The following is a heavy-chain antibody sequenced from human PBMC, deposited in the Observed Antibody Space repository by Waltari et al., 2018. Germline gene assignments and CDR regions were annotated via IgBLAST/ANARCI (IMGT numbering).Heavy chain of an antibody. D-gene: IGHD3-10*01. J-gene: IGHJ6*02. CDR3: ARDYYGSGGRGMDV. V-gene: IGHV3-30-3*01. CDR1: GFTFSRYA. Sequence: QVQLVESGGGVVQPGRSLRRSCAACGFTFSRYAMHWVRPPPGKGLEWVAVISYDGSNKYYADSVKGRFTISRDNSKNTLYLQMNSLRAEDTAVYYCARDYYGSGGRGMDVWGQGTTVTVSS. CDR2: ISYDGSNK.